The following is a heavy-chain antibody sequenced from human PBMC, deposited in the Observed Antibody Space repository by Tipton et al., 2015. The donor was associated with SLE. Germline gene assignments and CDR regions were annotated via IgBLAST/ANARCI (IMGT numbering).Heavy chain of an antibody. CDR1: GFIVSSNY. V-gene: IGHV3-53*05. J-gene: IGHJ4*02. CDR3: ARSAGFIPVDY. Sequence: SLRLSCAASGFIVSSNYMSWVRQAPGKGLEWVSVIYSDGSTYYADSVKGRLTISRDNSKNTLYLQMNGLRADDTAFYYCARSAGFIPVDYWGQGTLVTVSS. CDR2: IYSDGST. D-gene: IGHD3-16*02.